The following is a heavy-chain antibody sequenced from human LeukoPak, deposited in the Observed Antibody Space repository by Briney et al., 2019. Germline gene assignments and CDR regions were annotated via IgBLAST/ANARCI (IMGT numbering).Heavy chain of an antibody. CDR2: ISSSSSYI. V-gene: IGHV3-21*01. CDR1: GFTFSSYS. D-gene: IGHD6-13*01. CDR3: ARFLSGNAFDI. Sequence: PGGSLRLSCAASGFTFSSYSMNWVCQAPGKRLEWVSSISSSSSYIYYADSVKGRFTISRDNAKNSLYLQMNSLRAEDTAVYYCARFLSGNAFDIWGQGTMVTVSS. J-gene: IGHJ3*02.